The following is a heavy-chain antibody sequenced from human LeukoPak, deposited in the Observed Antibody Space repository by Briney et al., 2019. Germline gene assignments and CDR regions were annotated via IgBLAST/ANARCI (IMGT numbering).Heavy chain of an antibody. CDR1: RFPFSSSS. CDR3: ARDPGAFPYFFDC. CDR2: ISSSGTTI. D-gene: IGHD4/OR15-4a*01. V-gene: IGHV3-48*04. J-gene: IGHJ4*02. Sequence: GGSLRLSCAASRFPFSSSSMNWVRQAPGKGLEWVSYISSSGTTIYYADSVKGRFTISRDNAKNSLYLQMNSLRAGDTAVYFCARDPGAFPYFFDCWGQGTLVTVSS.